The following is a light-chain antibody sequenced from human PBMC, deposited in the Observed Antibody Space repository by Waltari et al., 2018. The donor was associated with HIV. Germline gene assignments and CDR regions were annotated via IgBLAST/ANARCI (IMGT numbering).Light chain of an antibody. CDR1: QSFSKTY. CDR2: SAS. Sequence: EIVLTQSPGTLSLSPGERATLSCRASQSFSKTYLAWYQHKPGQAPRLLFYSASNRATGIPDRFSGSGSGTDFALTISRLEPEDYAVYYCQQYAESPYTFGQGTKLDI. CDR3: QQYAESPYT. V-gene: IGKV3-20*01. J-gene: IGKJ2*01.